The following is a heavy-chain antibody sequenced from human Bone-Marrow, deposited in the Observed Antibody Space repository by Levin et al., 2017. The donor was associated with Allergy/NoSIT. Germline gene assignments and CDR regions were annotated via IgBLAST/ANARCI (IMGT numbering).Heavy chain of an antibody. D-gene: IGHD1-14*01. Sequence: SCTVSSGSIVSGGYSWSWIRQPPGKGLEWIGYIYRSGTTDYNPSLKSRVTISVEDFRNQFSLRLSSVTAADTAVYYCARGPLNPTHSVHGLDVWGQGTTVTVSS. CDR2: IYRSGTT. J-gene: IGHJ6*02. V-gene: IGHV4-30-2*01. CDR1: SGSIVSGGYS. CDR3: ARGPLNPTHSVHGLDV.